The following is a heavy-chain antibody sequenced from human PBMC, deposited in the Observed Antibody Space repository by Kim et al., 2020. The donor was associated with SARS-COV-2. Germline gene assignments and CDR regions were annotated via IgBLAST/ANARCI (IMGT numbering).Heavy chain of an antibody. D-gene: IGHD3-22*01. Sequence: GESLKISCKGSGYSFTSYWIGWVRQMPGKGLEWMGIIYPGDSDTRYSPSFQGQVTISADKSISTAYLQWSSLKASDTAMYYCARTYYYDSSGYYQAAPAPYYYYYYGMDVWGQGTTVTVSS. CDR1: GYSFTSYW. CDR2: IYPGDSDT. V-gene: IGHV5-51*01. CDR3: ARTYYYDSSGYYQAAPAPYYYYYYGMDV. J-gene: IGHJ6*02.